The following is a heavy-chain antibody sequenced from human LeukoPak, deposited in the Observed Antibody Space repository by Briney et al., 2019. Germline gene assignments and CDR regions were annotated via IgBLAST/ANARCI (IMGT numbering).Heavy chain of an antibody. V-gene: IGHV4-4*07. D-gene: IGHD3-22*01. J-gene: IGHJ3*02. CDR3: ARLDYDTSGYYSSDAFDT. Sequence: SETLSLTCTVSGGSVSRYYWSWIRQPAGKGLEWIGRLYTSGSTNYNPSLKSRVTMSLDKSKNQFSLKLTSVAAADTAMYYCARLDYDTSGYYSSDAFDTRGQGTMVIVSS. CDR1: GGSVSRYY. CDR2: LYTSGST.